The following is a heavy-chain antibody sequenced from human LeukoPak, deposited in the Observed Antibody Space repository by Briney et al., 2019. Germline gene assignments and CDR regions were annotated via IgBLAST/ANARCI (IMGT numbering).Heavy chain of an antibody. D-gene: IGHD4-17*01. Sequence: GGSLRLSCAASGFTFSSHLMHWVRQAPGKGLEWVAVISYDGSNKYYADSVKGRFTISRDNSKNTLYLQMNSLRAEDTAVYYCAKVSYGDYYYGMDVWGQGTTVTVSS. CDR3: AKVSYGDYYYGMDV. CDR2: ISYDGSNK. J-gene: IGHJ6*02. V-gene: IGHV3-30*18. CDR1: GFTFSSHL.